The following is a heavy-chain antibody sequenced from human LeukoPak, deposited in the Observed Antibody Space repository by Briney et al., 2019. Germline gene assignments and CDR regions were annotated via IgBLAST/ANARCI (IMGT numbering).Heavy chain of an antibody. CDR3: ARVWTGRRGFYYYYYYYMDV. D-gene: IGHD3-10*01. CDR2: ISSSSSYI. V-gene: IGHV3-21*01. J-gene: IGHJ6*03. CDR1: GFIFNNYA. Sequence: GGSLRLSCAASGFIFNNYAMSWVRQAPGTGLEWVSSISSSSSYIYYADSVKGRFTISRDNAKNSLYLQMNSLRAEDTAVYYCARVWTGRRGFYYYYYYYMDVWGKGTTVTVSS.